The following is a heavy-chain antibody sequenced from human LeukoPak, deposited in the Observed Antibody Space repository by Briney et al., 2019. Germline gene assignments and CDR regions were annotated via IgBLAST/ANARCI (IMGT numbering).Heavy chain of an antibody. CDR2: IWYDGTDK. CDR1: GFTFSSYG. Sequence: GGSLRLSCAASGFTFSSYGMHWVRQAPGKGLEWVAVIWYDGTDKYYADSVKGRFTISRDNSKNTLWLQMNSLRAEDTAVYYCAKDGFLLWRGAFDIWGQGTMVTVSS. J-gene: IGHJ3*02. D-gene: IGHD2-21*01. CDR3: AKDGFLLWRGAFDI. V-gene: IGHV3-33*06.